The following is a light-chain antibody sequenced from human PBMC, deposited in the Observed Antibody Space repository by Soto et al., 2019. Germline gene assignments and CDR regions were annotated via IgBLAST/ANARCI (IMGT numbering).Light chain of an antibody. Sequence: DIQMTQSPSTLSASVGDRVTITCRASQSISNWLAWYQQKPGKAPKLLIYDASSVESGVPSRFSGSGSGTEFTLTISSLQPDDVATYYCQQYNSYSPITFGPGTKVDVK. J-gene: IGKJ3*01. CDR1: QSISNW. CDR3: QQYNSYSPIT. CDR2: DAS. V-gene: IGKV1-5*01.